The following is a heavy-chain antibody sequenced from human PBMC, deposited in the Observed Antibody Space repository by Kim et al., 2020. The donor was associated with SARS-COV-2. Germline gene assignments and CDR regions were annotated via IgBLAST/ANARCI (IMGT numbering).Heavy chain of an antibody. Sequence: YAQKYQGRVTMTRNTSIRTAYMELSSLRSEDTAVYYCARIPRGVIVHFDYWGQGTLVTVSS. J-gene: IGHJ4*02. V-gene: IGHV1-8*01. D-gene: IGHD3-16*02. CDR3: ARIPRGVIVHFDY.